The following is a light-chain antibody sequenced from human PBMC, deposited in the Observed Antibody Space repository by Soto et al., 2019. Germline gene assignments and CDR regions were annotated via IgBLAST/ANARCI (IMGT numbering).Light chain of an antibody. Sequence: QSVLTQPASVSGSPGQSITISCTGTSSDVGGYNYVSWYQHHPGKAPKLMIYEVSYRPSGVSNRFSGSKSGNPASLTISGLQAEDEADYYCNPYTSGSPLFGGGTKLTLL. CDR3: NPYTSGSPL. J-gene: IGLJ3*02. V-gene: IGLV2-14*01. CDR2: EVS. CDR1: SSDVGGYNY.